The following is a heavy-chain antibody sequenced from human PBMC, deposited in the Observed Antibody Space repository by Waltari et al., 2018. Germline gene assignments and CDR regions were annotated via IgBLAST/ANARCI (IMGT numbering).Heavy chain of an antibody. J-gene: IGHJ3*02. V-gene: IGHV6-1*01. CDR1: GDSVSSNSVV. CDR3: ARGRLNGFDI. CDR2: TYYRAKWYN. Sequence: QVQLQQSGPGLVKTSQTLSLTCAISGDSVSSNSVVWNWIRQSPSRGLEWLGRTYYRAKWYNDYAVSVKSRITSNPDTSKNHFSLQLNSVTPEDTAVYYCARGRLNGFDIWGQGTMVTVSS.